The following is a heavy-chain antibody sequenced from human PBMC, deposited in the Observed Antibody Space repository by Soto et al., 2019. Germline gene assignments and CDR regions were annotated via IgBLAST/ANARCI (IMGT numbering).Heavy chain of an antibody. D-gene: IGHD6-6*01. CDR1: GFTFSSYG. J-gene: IGHJ4*02. Sequence: QVQLVESGGGVVQPGRSLRLSCTTSGFTFSSYGMHWVRQAPGKGLEWVAGMSHDGSNKYHADSVKGRLTISRDNAKNTLYLQMKSLRPEDTAVYYCAKGKYSSSSTFDCWGQGTLGTVS. CDR3: AKGKYSSSSTFDC. CDR2: MSHDGSNK. V-gene: IGHV3-30*18.